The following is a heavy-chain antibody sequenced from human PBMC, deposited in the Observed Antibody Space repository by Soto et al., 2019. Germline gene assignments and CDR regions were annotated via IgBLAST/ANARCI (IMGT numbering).Heavy chain of an antibody. CDR3: AKSSVYDYLDY. CDR2: ISGSGGST. V-gene: IGHV3-23*01. CDR1: GFTFSSFA. Sequence: GGSLRLSCGASGFTFSSFALTWVRQAPGKGLEWVSAISGSGGSTYYADSVKGRFTISRDNSKNTLYLQMNSLRAEDTAVYYCAKSSVYDYLDYWGQGTLVTVSS. J-gene: IGHJ4*02. D-gene: IGHD1-20*01.